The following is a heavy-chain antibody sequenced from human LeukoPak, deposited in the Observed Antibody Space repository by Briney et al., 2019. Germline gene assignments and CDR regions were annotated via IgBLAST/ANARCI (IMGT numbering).Heavy chain of an antibody. CDR2: ISSSSSYI. V-gene: IGHV3-21*01. CDR1: NFTFSDYP. J-gene: IGHJ6*03. CDR3: AREETGTIRGGIYYYMDV. D-gene: IGHD1-7*01. Sequence: GGSLRLSCEASNFTFSDYPMNWVRQAPGKGLEWVSSISSSSSYIYYADSVKGRFTIFRDNAKNSLYLQMNSLRAEDTAVYYCAREETGTIRGGIYYYMDVWGKGTTVTVSS.